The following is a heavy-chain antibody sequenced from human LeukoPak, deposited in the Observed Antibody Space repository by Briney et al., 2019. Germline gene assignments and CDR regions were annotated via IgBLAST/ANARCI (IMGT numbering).Heavy chain of an antibody. CDR2: INHSGST. V-gene: IGHV4-34*01. J-gene: IGHJ4*02. Sequence: SETLSLTCTVSGGSISSYYWSWIRQPPGKGLEWIGEINHSGSTNYNPSLKSRVTISVDTSKNQFSLKLSSVTAADTAVYYCARGRENSGSYYPGGHYWGQGTLVTVSS. CDR1: GGSISSYY. D-gene: IGHD1-26*01. CDR3: ARGRENSGSYYPGGHY.